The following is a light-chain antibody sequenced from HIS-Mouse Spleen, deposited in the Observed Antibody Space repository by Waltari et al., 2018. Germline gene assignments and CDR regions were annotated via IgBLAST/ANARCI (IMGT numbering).Light chain of an antibody. CDR1: QIISSY. V-gene: IGKV1-39*01. J-gene: IGKJ2*02. CDR2: AAS. Sequence: DIQMTQSPSSLSASVGDRVTITCRASQIISSYLNWYQQKPWKAPKLLIYAASSLQSGVPSRFSGSGSGTDFTLTISSLQPEDFATYYCQQSYSTPSTFGQGTKLEIK. CDR3: QQSYSTPST.